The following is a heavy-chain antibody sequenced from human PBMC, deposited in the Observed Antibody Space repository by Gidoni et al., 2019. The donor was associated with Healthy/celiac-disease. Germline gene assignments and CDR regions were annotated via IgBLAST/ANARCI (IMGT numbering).Heavy chain of an antibody. J-gene: IGHJ6*02. Sequence: QVQLQQWGAGLLKPSETLSLTCAVSDGSFSGYYWSWIRQPPGKGLEWIGEMNHSGSTNYNPSLKCRVTISVDTSKNQFSLKLSSVTAVDTAVYYCAREVVVVARVPYYYYYGMDVWGQGTTVTVSS. CDR3: AREVVVVARVPYYYYYGMDV. D-gene: IGHD2-15*01. CDR2: MNHSGST. CDR1: DGSFSGYY. V-gene: IGHV4-34*01.